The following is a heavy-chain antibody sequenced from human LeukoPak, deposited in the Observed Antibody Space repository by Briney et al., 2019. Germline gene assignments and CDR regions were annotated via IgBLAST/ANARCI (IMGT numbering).Heavy chain of an antibody. CDR2: IYYSGST. D-gene: IGHD3-10*01. CDR1: GGSISGSSYY. V-gene: IGHV4-39*01. CDR3: ARVGGDTRTRFFDY. J-gene: IGHJ4*02. Sequence: PSETLSLTCTVSGGSISGSSYYWGWIRQPPGKGLEWIGSIYYSGSTYYNPSLKSRVTISVDTSKNQFSLKLSSVTAADTAVYYCARVGGDTRTRFFDYWGQGTLVTVSS.